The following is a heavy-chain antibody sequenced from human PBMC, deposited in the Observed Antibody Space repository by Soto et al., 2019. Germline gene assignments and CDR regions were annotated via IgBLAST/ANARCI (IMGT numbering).Heavy chain of an antibody. Sequence: QLVESGGGLVEPGESLRLSCTASGLALRSDWLSWVRQVPGKGLEWLGLIKSNLDGGTTDYAAPLKGRISISRDDSRNTVYLRMDGLNNEDTGFYYCATARRQTNYGWSKTFEFWGQGTLVTVSS. CDR1: GLALRSDW. V-gene: IGHV3-15*07. D-gene: IGHD3-16*01. CDR2: IKSNLDGGTT. CDR3: ATARRQTNYGWSKTFEF. J-gene: IGHJ4*02.